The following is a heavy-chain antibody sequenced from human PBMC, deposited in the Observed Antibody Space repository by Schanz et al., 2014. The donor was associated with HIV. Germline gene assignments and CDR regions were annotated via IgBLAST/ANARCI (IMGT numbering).Heavy chain of an antibody. Sequence: QVQLVQSGAEVKKPGASVKLSCKASGYTFTSYYVHWVRQAPGQGLEWMGSINPISDYTSYAQKFQGRVTMTTDTSTSTAYMDLRSLRSDDTAVYYCARGAAEMATMTPWRYWGQGTLVTVSS. CDR2: INPISDYT. J-gene: IGHJ4*02. CDR1: GYTFTSYY. CDR3: ARGAAEMATMTPWRY. V-gene: IGHV1-46*01. D-gene: IGHD5-12*01.